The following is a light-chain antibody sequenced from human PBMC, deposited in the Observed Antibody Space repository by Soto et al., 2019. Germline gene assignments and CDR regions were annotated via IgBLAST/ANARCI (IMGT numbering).Light chain of an antibody. CDR1: QALSNY. Sequence: TQLTQSPSVLSASSVDTVTITCRASQALSNYLAWYQQKPGKAPDLLIYSASTLQSGVPSRFSGSGSETEFSLTIRALQPEDFATYYCQQLSRYPLTFGGGTKVDI. CDR3: QQLSRYPLT. J-gene: IGKJ4*01. CDR2: SAS. V-gene: IGKV1-9*01.